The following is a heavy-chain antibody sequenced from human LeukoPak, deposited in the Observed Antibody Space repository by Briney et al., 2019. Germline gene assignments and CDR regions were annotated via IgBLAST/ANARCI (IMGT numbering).Heavy chain of an antibody. Sequence: QAGGSLRLSCAASGFTFSSYAMSWVRQAPGKGLEWISAISGSGGSTYYADSVKGRFTISRDNSKNTLYLQMNSLRAEDTAVYYCAKDRSLTGIQIWLAVLGYWGQGTLVTVSS. CDR3: AKDRSLTGIQIWLAVLGY. V-gene: IGHV3-23*01. D-gene: IGHD5-18*01. J-gene: IGHJ4*02. CDR2: ISGSGGST. CDR1: GFTFSSYA.